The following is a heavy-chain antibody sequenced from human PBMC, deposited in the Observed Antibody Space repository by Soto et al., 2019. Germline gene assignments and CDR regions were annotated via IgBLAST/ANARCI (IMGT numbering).Heavy chain of an antibody. CDR3: AKERADFVLLPHATSGMDV. D-gene: IGHD3-3*01. Sequence: LRLSCVASGFTFRGFGMHWVRQAPGRGLEWVAVISYDGNHEFYADFVKGRFTISRDNSKNSLYLLMSSLRSEDTAVCYCAKERADFVLLPHATSGMDVCGHVTKVIVS. V-gene: IGHV3-30*18. CDR1: GFTFRGFG. J-gene: IGHJ6*02. CDR2: ISYDGNHE.